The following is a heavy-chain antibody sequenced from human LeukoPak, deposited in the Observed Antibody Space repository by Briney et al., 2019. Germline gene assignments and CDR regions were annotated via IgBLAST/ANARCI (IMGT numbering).Heavy chain of an antibody. J-gene: IGHJ4*02. V-gene: IGHV6-1*01. CDR1: GDSVSSNSAA. CDR2: TYYRSKWYN. D-gene: IGHD2-15*01. Sequence: SQTLSLTCAISGDSVSSNSAAWHWIRQSPSRGLEWLGRTYYRSKWYNDYAVSVKSRITINPDTSKNQFSLQLNSVTPEDTAVYYCARDGGYCSGGTCRYYFDYWGQGTLVTVSS. CDR3: ARDGGYCSGGTCRYYFDY.